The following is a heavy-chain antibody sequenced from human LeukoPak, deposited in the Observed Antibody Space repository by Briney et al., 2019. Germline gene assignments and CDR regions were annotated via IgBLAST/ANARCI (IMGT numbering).Heavy chain of an antibody. CDR2: INHSGST. J-gene: IGHJ4*02. Sequence: SETLSLTCTVSGGSISSYYWSWIRQPPGKGLEWIGEINHSGSTNYNPSLKSRVTISVDTSKNQFSLKLSSVTAADTAVYYCARYSGVPAAQLDYWGQGTLVTVSS. D-gene: IGHD2-2*01. CDR1: GGSISSYY. CDR3: ARYSGVPAAQLDY. V-gene: IGHV4-34*01.